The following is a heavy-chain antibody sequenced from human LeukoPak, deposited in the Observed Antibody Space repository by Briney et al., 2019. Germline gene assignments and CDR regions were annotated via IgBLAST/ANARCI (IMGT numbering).Heavy chain of an antibody. D-gene: IGHD4-17*01. J-gene: IGHJ1*01. CDR3: ARPYGDYVHNAEYFQH. V-gene: IGHV1-69*13. CDR2: IIPIFGTA. Sequence: SVKVSCKASGYTFTSYGISWVRQAPGQGLEWMGGIIPIFGTANYAQKFQGRVTITADESTSTAYMELSSLRSEGTAVYYCARPYGDYVHNAEYFQHWGQGTLVTAS. CDR1: GYTFTSYG.